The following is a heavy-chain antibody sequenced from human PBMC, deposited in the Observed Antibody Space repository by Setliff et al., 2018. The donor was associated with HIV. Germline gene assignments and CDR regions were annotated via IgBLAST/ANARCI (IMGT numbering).Heavy chain of an antibody. J-gene: IGHJ6*03. V-gene: IGHV4-39*01. CDR2: IYYSGST. CDR1: GGSISRDYYF. Sequence: KPSETLSLTCTVAGGSISRDYYFWGWIRQPPGKGMEWIGTIYYSGSTYFNPSLKSRLTISVDTSKNQFSLKLSSVTAADTAVYYCAMTKDCSSSSCPGTHHYYYMDVWVKVTTVTVSS. CDR3: AMTKDCSSSSCPGTHHYYYMDV. D-gene: IGHD2-2*01.